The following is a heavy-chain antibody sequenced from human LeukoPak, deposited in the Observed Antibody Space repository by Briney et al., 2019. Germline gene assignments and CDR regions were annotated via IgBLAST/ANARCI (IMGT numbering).Heavy chain of an antibody. D-gene: IGHD3-22*01. J-gene: IGHJ4*02. CDR1: GYTFTSYG. CDR3: ARVVGYYYDSSGYLPFFDY. Sequence: ASVKVSCKASGYTFTSYGISWVRQAPGQGLEWMGWISAYNGNTNYAQKLQGRVTMTTDTSTSTAYMELRSLRSDDTAVYYCARVVGYYYDSSGYLPFFDYWGQGTLVTVSS. V-gene: IGHV1-18*01. CDR2: ISAYNGNT.